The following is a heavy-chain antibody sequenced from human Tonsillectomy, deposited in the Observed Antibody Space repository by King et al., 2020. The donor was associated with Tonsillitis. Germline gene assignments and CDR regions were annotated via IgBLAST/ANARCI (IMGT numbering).Heavy chain of an antibody. J-gene: IGHJ3*02. CDR3: ARRVYGNYDPRDAFDI. CDR2: IDPNSGGT. V-gene: IGHV1-2*02. D-gene: IGHD4-11*01. Sequence: VQLVESGAEVKKPGASVKVSCTASGYTFTGYYMHWVRQAPGQGLEWMGWIDPNSGGTNYAQKFQGRVTLTRDTSITSAYMELSRLRSDDTAVYYCARRVYGNYDPRDAFDIWGQGTLVTVSS. CDR1: GYTFTGYY.